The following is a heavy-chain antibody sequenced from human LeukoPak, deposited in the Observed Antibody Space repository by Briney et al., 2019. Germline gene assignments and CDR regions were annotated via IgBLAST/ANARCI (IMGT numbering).Heavy chain of an antibody. V-gene: IGHV4-39*07. Sequence: PSETLSLTCTVSGGSISTSNYYWGWIRQPPGKGLEWIGNIFYSGSTYYSPSLKSRVTISLDTSRNQFSLKLTSVTAADTAVYYCAKGAWGYTYGPTDAFDIWGQGTMVTVSS. CDR2: IFYSGST. CDR1: GGSISTSNYY. J-gene: IGHJ3*02. D-gene: IGHD5-18*01. CDR3: AKGAWGYTYGPTDAFDI.